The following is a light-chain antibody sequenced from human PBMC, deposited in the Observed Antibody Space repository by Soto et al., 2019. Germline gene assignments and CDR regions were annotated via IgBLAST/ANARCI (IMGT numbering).Light chain of an antibody. CDR2: MQSDGSH. CDR3: QTWGTGFHVV. V-gene: IGLV4-69*01. CDR1: SELKRYA. J-gene: IGLJ2*01. Sequence: QSVLTQSPSASASRGASIKITCTLTSELKRYAIAWHQQQPGKGTRYLMRMQSDGSHSNGDGIPDRISGSSSGAERYLIISSLQSDDEADYNCQTWGTGFHVVFGGGTKLSVL.